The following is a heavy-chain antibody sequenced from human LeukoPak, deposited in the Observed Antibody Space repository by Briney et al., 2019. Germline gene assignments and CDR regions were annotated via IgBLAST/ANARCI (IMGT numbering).Heavy chain of an antibody. D-gene: IGHD5-18*01. Sequence: PSETLSLTCTASGGSISSSSYYWGWIRQPPGKGLEWIGSIYYSGSTYYNPSLKSRVTISVDTSKNQFSLKLSSVTAADTAVYYCARRGYSYGLGYYFDYWGQGTLVTVSS. CDR1: GGSISSSSYY. V-gene: IGHV4-39*01. CDR3: ARRGYSYGLGYYFDY. CDR2: IYYSGST. J-gene: IGHJ4*02.